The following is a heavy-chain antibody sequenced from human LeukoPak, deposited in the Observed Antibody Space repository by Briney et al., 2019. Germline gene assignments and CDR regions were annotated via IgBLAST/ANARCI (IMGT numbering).Heavy chain of an antibody. CDR3: AREAGFDYGDYYYYYGMDV. CDR2: IYSGGST. J-gene: IGHJ6*02. D-gene: IGHD4-17*01. V-gene: IGHV3-53*04. CDR1: GFTVSSNY. Sequence: GGSLRLSCAASGFTVSSNYMSWVRQAPGKGLGWVSVIYSGGSTYYADSVKGRFTISRHNSKNTLYLQMNSLRAEDTAVYYCAREAGFDYGDYYYYYGMDVWGQGTTVTVSS.